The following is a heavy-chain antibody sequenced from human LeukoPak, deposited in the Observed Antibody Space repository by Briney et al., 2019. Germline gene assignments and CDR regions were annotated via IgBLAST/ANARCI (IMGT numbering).Heavy chain of an antibody. CDR1: GGSFSGYY. D-gene: IGHD2-15*01. V-gene: IGHV4-34*01. Sequence: SETLSLTCAVYGGSFSGYYWSWIRQPPGKGLEWIGEINHSGSTNYNPSLKSRVTISVDTSKNQFSLKLSSVTAADTAVYYCASGVVVAADAFDIWGQGTMVTVSS. CDR3: ASGVVVAADAFDI. J-gene: IGHJ3*02. CDR2: INHSGST.